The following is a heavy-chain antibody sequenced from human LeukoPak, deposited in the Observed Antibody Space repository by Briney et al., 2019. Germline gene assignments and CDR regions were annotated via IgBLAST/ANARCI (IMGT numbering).Heavy chain of an antibody. D-gene: IGHD3-10*01. J-gene: IGHJ4*02. Sequence: PGGSLRLSCAASGFTFRDYWMSWVRQAPGKGLEWVANIKEDGSEKHYVDSMKGRFTISRDNAKNSLYLQMNSLRAEDTAVYYCARFAARSFDYWGQGTLVTVSS. CDR3: ARFAARSFDY. CDR1: GFTFRDYW. CDR2: IKEDGSEK. V-gene: IGHV3-7*01.